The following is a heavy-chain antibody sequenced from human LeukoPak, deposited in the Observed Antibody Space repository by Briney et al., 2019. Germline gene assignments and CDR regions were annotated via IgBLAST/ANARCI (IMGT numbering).Heavy chain of an antibody. CDR2: ISYDGSNK. CDR3: ARSVNVGYFDY. Sequence: GGSLRLSCAASGFTSSNYAMHWVRQAPGKGLEWVAVISYDGSNKYYADSVKGRFTISRDNSKNTLYSQMNSLRAEDTAVYYCARSVNVGYFDYWGQGTLVTVSS. D-gene: IGHD3-10*02. CDR1: GFTSSNYA. J-gene: IGHJ4*02. V-gene: IGHV3-30-3*01.